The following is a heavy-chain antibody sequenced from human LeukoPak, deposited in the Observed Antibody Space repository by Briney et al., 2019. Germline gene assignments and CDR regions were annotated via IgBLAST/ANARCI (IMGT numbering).Heavy chain of an antibody. D-gene: IGHD6-13*01. CDR2: IYYSGST. V-gene: IGHV4-30-4*01. Sequence: SQTLSLTCTVSGGSISSGDYYWSWIRQPPGKGLEWIGYIYYSGSTYYNPSLKSRVTISVDTSKNQFSLKLSSVTAADTAVYYCARAGSWFVWFDYWGQGTLVTVSS. CDR1: GGSISSGDYY. CDR3: ARAGSWFVWFDY. J-gene: IGHJ4*02.